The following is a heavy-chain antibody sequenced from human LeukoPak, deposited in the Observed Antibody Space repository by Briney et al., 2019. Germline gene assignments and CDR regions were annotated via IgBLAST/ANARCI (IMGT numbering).Heavy chain of an antibody. V-gene: IGHV4-4*07. CDR2: VYPSGRT. J-gene: IGHJ5*02. CDR3: ASGGRISAANWFDP. Sequence: SETLSLTCTVSGDSISTYYWSWLRQPAGKGLEWLGRVYPSGRTSYNPSLENRVTMSVDTSKKQFSLKLRSVTAADTAVYYCASGGRISAANWFDPWGQGTLVTVSS. D-gene: IGHD6-13*01. CDR1: GDSISTYY.